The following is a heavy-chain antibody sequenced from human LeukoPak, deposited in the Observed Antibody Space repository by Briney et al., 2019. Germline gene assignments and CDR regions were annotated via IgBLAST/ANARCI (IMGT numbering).Heavy chain of an antibody. D-gene: IGHD6-19*01. CDR2: IYYSGST. CDR1: GGSISGGSYY. V-gene: IGHV4-61*01. CDR3: ARAGYSSGWQPFDY. Sequence: SETLSLTCTVSGGSISGGSYYWSWIRQPPGKGLEWIGYIYYSGSTNYNPSLKSRVTISVDTSKNQFSLKLSSVTAADTAVYYCARAGYSSGWQPFDYWGQGTLVTVSS. J-gene: IGHJ4*02.